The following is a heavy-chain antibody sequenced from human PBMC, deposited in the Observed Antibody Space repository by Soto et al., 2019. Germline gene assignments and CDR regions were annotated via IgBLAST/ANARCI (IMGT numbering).Heavy chain of an antibody. J-gene: IGHJ6*02. D-gene: IGHD3-10*01. CDR1: GGSFSGYY. V-gene: IGHV4-34*01. Sequence: QVQLQQWGAGLLKPSETLSLTCAVYGGSFSGYYWSWIRQPPGKGLEWIGEINHSGSTNYNPSLKCRVTISVDTSKNPFSLKLSSVTAADTAVYYCARAAVRGVITTHYYYYGMDVWGQGTTVTVSS. CDR2: INHSGST. CDR3: ARAAVRGVITTHYYYYGMDV.